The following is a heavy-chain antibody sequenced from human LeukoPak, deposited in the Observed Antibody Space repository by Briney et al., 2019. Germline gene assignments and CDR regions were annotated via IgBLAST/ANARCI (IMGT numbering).Heavy chain of an antibody. CDR3: ARDRAAAAGPFDY. CDR2: IYYTGTT. J-gene: IGHJ4*02. CDR1: DDSISSNSYH. Sequence: SETLSLTCTVSDDSISSNSYHWGWIRQPPGKGLEWIGSIYYTGTTYYNASLEGRVAIFVDTSQNQFSLRMTSVNAADTAVYYCARDRAAAAGPFDYWGQGTLVTVSS. V-gene: IGHV4-39*07. D-gene: IGHD6-13*01.